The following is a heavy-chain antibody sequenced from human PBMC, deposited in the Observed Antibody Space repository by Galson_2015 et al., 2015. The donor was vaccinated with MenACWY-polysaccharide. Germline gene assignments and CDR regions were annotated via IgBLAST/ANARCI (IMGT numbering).Heavy chain of an antibody. CDR1: GYSLSSGYY. V-gene: IGHV4-38-2*01. CDR2: IYHSGST. D-gene: IGHD1-26*01. CDR3: ARVEKYSGSYYILH. J-gene: IGHJ4*02. Sequence: PLSLPCAVSGYSLSSGYYWGWSRPPPGKGLEWIGSIYHSGSTNYNPSLKSRVTISVDTSKNQFSLKLSSVTAADTAVYYCARVEKYSGSYYILHWGQGTLVTVSS.